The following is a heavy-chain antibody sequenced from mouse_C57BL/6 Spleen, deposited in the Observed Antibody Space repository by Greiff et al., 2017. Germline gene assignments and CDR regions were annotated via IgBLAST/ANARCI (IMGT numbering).Heavy chain of an antibody. D-gene: IGHD2-4*01. CDR1: GFTFSSYA. CDR3: ASDRGDYEGLGY. Sequence: VQLQQSGGGLVKPGGSLKLSCAASGFTFSSYAMSWVRQTPEKRLEWVATISDGGSYTYYPDKVKGRFTISRDNAKNNLYLQMSHLNSEDTAMYYCASDRGDYEGLGYWGQGATLTVSS. CDR2: ISDGGSYT. V-gene: IGHV5-4*01. J-gene: IGHJ2*01.